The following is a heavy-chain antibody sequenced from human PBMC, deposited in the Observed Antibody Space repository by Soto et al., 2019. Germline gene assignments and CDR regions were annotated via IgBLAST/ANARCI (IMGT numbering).Heavy chain of an antibody. CDR1: GGSISSYY. D-gene: IGHD2-15*01. Sequence: SETLSLTCTVSGGSISSYYWSWIRQPPGEGLEWIGDIYYSGSTNYNPSLKSRVTISVDTSKNQFSLKLSSVTAADTAVYYCARANLGYCSGGSCHATSFDYWGQGTLVTVSS. V-gene: IGHV4-59*12. J-gene: IGHJ4*02. CDR2: IYYSGST. CDR3: ARANLGYCSGGSCHATSFDY.